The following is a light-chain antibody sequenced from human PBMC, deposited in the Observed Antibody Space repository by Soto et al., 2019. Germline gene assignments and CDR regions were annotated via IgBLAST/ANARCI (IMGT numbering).Light chain of an antibody. Sequence: QSALTQPPSLSGTPGQRVTISCSGRNSNLGRYYLNWNQHFPGTAPKILIYSDDERPSGVPDRFSGSKSGTSASLAISGLQSEDEAEYYWAAWDDNLNGPLFGGGTKLTVL. CDR3: AAWDDNLNGPL. CDR2: SDD. CDR1: NSNLGRYY. J-gene: IGLJ3*02. V-gene: IGLV1-44*01.